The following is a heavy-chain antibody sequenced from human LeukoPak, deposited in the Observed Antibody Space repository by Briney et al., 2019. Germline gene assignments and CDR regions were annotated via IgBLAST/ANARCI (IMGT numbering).Heavy chain of an antibody. Sequence: GGSLRLSCAASGLNVSNNYMSWVRQAPGKGLEWVSVIYGGGSTYYADSVEGRFTISRDNSKNTLYLQMDSLRAEDTAVYYCAREGQLGPGGYFDYWGQGTLVTVSS. D-gene: IGHD6-6*01. CDR3: AREGQLGPGGYFDY. V-gene: IGHV3-53*01. CDR2: IYGGGST. J-gene: IGHJ4*02. CDR1: GLNVSNNY.